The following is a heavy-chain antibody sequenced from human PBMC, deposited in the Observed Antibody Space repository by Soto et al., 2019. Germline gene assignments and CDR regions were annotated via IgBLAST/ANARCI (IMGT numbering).Heavy chain of an antibody. CDR2: ITPIFGTA. CDR3: ARVNRVSYYYDSSGYYYNY. J-gene: IGHJ4*02. D-gene: IGHD3-22*01. Sequence: QVQLVQSGAEVKKPGSSVKVSCKASGGTFSSYAISWVRQAPGQGLEWMGGITPIFGTANYAQKFQGRVTITADESTSTAYMELSSLRSEDTAVYYCARVNRVSYYYDSSGYYYNYWGQGTLVTVSS. V-gene: IGHV1-69*01. CDR1: GGTFSSYA.